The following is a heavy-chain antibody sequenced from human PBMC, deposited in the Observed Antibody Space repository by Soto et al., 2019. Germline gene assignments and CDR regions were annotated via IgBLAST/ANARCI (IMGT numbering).Heavy chain of an antibody. Sequence: SETLSLTCTVSGGSISSGGYYWSWIRQHPGKGLEWIGYIYYSGSTYYNPSLKSRVTISVDTSKNQFSLKLSSVTAAVTAVYYCARVDWGLDAFDIWGQGTMVTVSS. J-gene: IGHJ3*02. V-gene: IGHV4-31*03. D-gene: IGHD7-27*01. CDR2: IYYSGST. CDR3: ARVDWGLDAFDI. CDR1: GGSISSGGYY.